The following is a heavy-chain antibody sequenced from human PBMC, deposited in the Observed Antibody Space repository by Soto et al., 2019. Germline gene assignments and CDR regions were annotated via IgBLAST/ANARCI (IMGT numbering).Heavy chain of an antibody. Sequence: SVKGACKASGYTVTSHYIHLVRQAPGQGLEWMGWINPNSVGTNYAQKFQGRVTMTRDTSISTAYTELSRLRSDDTAVYYCAREPMVRAAHGFDIWGQGQWSPCPQ. CDR2: INPNSVGT. V-gene: IGHV1-2*02. D-gene: IGHD3-10*01. CDR1: GYTVTSHY. CDR3: AREPMVRAAHGFDI. J-gene: IGHJ3*02.